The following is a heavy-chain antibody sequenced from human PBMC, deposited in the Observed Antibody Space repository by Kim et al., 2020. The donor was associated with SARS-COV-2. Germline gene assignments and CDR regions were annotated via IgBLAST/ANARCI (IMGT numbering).Heavy chain of an antibody. CDR3: ARGYCSGGICPNWFDP. D-gene: IGHD2-15*01. Sequence: PSRKSRVIISLDTSKNQFFLKLSSVTAADTAVYYCARGYCSGGICPNWFDPWGQGTLVTVSS. J-gene: IGHJ5*01. V-gene: IGHV4-31*02.